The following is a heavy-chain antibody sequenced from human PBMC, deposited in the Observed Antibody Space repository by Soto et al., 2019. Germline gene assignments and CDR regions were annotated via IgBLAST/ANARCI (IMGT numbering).Heavy chain of an antibody. CDR2: IYPCDSDT. CDR3: ARRRAKKDSSGYQPNDAFDI. Sequence: PGESLKISCNGSGYSFTTYCIGWVPQMPGKGLDWMGIIYPCDSDTRYSPSFQGQVTISADKSISTAYLQWSSLKASDTAMYYCARRRAKKDSSGYQPNDAFDIWGQGTMVTVSS. CDR1: GYSFTTYC. J-gene: IGHJ3*02. D-gene: IGHD3-22*01. V-gene: IGHV5-51*01.